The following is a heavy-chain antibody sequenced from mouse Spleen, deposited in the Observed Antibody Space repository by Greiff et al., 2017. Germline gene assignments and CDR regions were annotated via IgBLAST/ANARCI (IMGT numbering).Heavy chain of an antibody. J-gene: IGHJ4*01. CDR3: ARKGLLQDYAMDY. V-gene: IGHV1-9*01. CDR1: GYTFSSYW. D-gene: IGHD2-3*01. CDR2: ILPGSGST. Sequence: QVQLKESGAELMKPGASVKISCKATGYTFSSYWIEWVKQRPGHGLEWIGEILPGSGSTNYNEKFKGKATFTADTSSNTAYMQLSSLTSEDSAVYYCARKGLLQDYAMDYWGQGTSVTVSS.